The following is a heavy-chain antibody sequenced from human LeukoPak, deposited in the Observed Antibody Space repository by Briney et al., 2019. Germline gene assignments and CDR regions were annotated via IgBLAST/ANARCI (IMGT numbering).Heavy chain of an antibody. CDR1: GYTFTGYY. CDR3: ARDLGRYCSSTSCYNIFDY. Sequence: ASVKVSCKASGYTFTGYYMHWVRQAPGQGPEWMGWINPNSGGTNYAQKFQGRVTMTRDTSINTAYMELNSLRSDDTAVYYCARDLGRYCSSTSCYNIFDYWGQGTLVTVSS. CDR2: INPNSGGT. D-gene: IGHD2-2*02. J-gene: IGHJ4*02. V-gene: IGHV1-2*02.